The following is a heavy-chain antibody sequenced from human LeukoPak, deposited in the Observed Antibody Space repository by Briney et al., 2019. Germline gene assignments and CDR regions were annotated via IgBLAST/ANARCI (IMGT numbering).Heavy chain of an antibody. D-gene: IGHD5-24*01. V-gene: IGHV5-51*01. J-gene: IGHJ4*02. CDR3: ARRRDGYSYYFDY. Sequence: GESLKISCRGSGYSFTTYWIGWVRQMPGKGLEWMGIIYPGDSDTRYGPSFQGQGTISADKSISTAYLQWSSLKASDTAMYYCARRRDGYSYYFDYWGQGTLVTVSS. CDR2: IYPGDSDT. CDR1: GYSFTTYW.